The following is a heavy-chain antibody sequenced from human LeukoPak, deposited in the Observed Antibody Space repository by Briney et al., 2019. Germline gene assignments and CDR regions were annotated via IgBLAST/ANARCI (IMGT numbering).Heavy chain of an antibody. CDR3: ARGSCSSTSCYVKYYYYYYGMDV. J-gene: IGHJ6*02. V-gene: IGHV3-74*01. CDR1: GFTFSSYW. CDR2: INSDGSST. Sequence: GGSLRLSCAASGFTFSSYWMHWVRQAPGKGLVWVSRINSDGSSTSYADSVKGRFTISRDNAKNTLYLQMNSLRAEDTAVYYCARGSCSSTSCYVKYYYYYYGMDVWGQGTTVTVSS. D-gene: IGHD2-2*01.